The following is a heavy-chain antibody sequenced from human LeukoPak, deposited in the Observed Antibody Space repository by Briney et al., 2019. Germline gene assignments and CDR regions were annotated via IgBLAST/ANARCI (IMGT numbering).Heavy chain of an antibody. V-gene: IGHV4-34*01. CDR3: ARWISYYYGSGSRYYYYMDV. Sequence: SETLSLTCAVYGGSFSGYYWSWIRQPPGKGLEWIGEINHSGSTNYNPSLKSRVTISVDTSKNQFSLKLSSVTAAGTAVYYCARWISYYYGSGSRYYYYMDVWGKGTTVTISS. CDR1: GGSFSGYY. D-gene: IGHD3-10*01. CDR2: INHSGST. J-gene: IGHJ6*03.